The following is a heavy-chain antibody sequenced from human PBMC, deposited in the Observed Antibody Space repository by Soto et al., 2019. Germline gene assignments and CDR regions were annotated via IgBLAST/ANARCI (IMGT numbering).Heavy chain of an antibody. Sequence: QVQLQESGPGLVKPSQTLSLTCTVSGGSISSGGYYWSWIRQHPGKGLEWIGYIYYSGSTYYNPSLKSRVTISVDTSKNQFSLKLSSVTAADTAVYYCASERDDYGDYEDNDDAFDIWGQGTMVTVSS. D-gene: IGHD4-17*01. J-gene: IGHJ3*02. CDR1: GGSISSGGYY. CDR2: IYYSGST. CDR3: ASERDDYGDYEDNDDAFDI. V-gene: IGHV4-31*03.